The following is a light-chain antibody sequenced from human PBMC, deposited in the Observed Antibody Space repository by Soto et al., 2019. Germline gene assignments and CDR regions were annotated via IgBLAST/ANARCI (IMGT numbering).Light chain of an antibody. Sequence: DIQMTPSPSALSATAGDRFTITCRASQTISSWLAWYQQKPGKAPKLLIYDVSSLESGVPSRFSGSGSGTDFTLTISSLQPDDFATYYCQQYNTFSTFGQGTKVDI. CDR3: QQYNTFST. V-gene: IGKV1-5*01. J-gene: IGKJ1*01. CDR1: QTISSW. CDR2: DVS.